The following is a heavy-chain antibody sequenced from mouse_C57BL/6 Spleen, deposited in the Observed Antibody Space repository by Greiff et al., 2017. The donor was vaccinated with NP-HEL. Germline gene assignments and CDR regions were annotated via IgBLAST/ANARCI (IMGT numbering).Heavy chain of an antibody. V-gene: IGHV3-5*01. CDR2: IYYSGTI. D-gene: IGHD2-4*01. CDR3: AREDDYDEYFDY. J-gene: IGHJ2*01. Sequence: EVKVVESGPGLVKPSQTVFLTCTVTGISFTTGYYRWSWIRQFPGNKLEWIGYIYYSGTITYNQTLTNETTTARDTPTTQVFLEMSSLTAEDTATYYCAREDDYDEYFDYWGQGTTLTVSS. CDR1: GISFTTGYYR.